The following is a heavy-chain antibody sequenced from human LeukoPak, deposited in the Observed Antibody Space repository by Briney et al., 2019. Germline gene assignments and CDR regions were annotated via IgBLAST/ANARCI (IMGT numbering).Heavy chain of an antibody. V-gene: IGHV3-13*01. J-gene: IGHJ4*02. Sequence: RGSLRLSCAASGFTFSSYDMHWVRHATGKGLEWVSAIGTAGDTYYPGSVKGRFTISRENAKNSLYLQMNSLRAEDTAVYYCARGDPYQLLPFDYWGQGTLVTVSS. CDR2: IGTAGDT. CDR3: ARGDPYQLLPFDY. D-gene: IGHD2-2*01. CDR1: GFTFSSYD.